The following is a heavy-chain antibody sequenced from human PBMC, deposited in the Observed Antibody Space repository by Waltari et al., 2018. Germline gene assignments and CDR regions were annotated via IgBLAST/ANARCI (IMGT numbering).Heavy chain of an antibody. CDR2: IYHSGST. CDR1: GYSISSGYY. V-gene: IGHV4-38-2*01. CDR3: ARHSLRITIFGVVIISGAFDI. J-gene: IGHJ3*02. Sequence: QVQLQESGPGLVKPSETLSLTCAVSGYSISSGYYWGWIRQPPGTGLGWIGSIYHSGSTYYNPSLKSRVTISVDTSKNQFSLKLSSVTAADTAVYYCARHSLRITIFGVVIISGAFDIWGQGTMVTVSS. D-gene: IGHD3-3*01.